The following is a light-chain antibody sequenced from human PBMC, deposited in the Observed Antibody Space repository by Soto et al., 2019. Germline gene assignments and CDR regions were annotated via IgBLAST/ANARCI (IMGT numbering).Light chain of an antibody. CDR1: QSVSSSY. CDR3: QQYGSSIT. Sequence: KVLKQSPGTLSLYQGARATLSCRASQSVSSSYLAWYQQKPGQAPRLLIYGASSRATGIPDRFSGSGSGTDFTLTISRLEPEDFAVYYCQQYGSSITFCQGPRLEIK. CDR2: GAS. V-gene: IGKV3-20*01. J-gene: IGKJ5*01.